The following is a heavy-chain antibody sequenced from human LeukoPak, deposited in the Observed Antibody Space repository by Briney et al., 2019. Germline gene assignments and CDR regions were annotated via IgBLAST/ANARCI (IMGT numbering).Heavy chain of an antibody. CDR3: ARLNLGYGYFLEATKRDY. CDR2: ISYDVGSNT. CDR1: GFTFSKYP. Sequence: GGSLRLSCAASGFTFSKYPMHWVRQAQGKGLERVAVISYDVGSNTYYADSVKGRFTISRDNSKNTLYLQMNSLRAEDTAVYYCARLNLGYGYFLEATKRDYWGQGTLVTVSS. J-gene: IGHJ4*02. D-gene: IGHD5-18*01. V-gene: IGHV3-30-3*01.